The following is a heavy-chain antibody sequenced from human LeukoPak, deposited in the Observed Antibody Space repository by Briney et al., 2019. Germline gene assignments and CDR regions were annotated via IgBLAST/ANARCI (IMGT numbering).Heavy chain of an antibody. CDR1: GGTFSSYA. Sequence: SVNVSCKASGGTFSSYAISWVRQAPGQGLEWMGGIIPIFGTANYAQKFQGRVTITADESTSTAYMELSSLRSEDTAVYYCARVSLGNEPGSPQNYYYYGMDVWGQGTTVTVSS. V-gene: IGHV1-69*13. CDR3: ARVSLGNEPGSPQNYYYYGMDV. J-gene: IGHJ6*02. CDR2: IIPIFGTA.